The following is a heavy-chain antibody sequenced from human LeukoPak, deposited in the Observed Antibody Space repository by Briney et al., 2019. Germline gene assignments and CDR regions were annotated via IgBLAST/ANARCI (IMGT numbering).Heavy chain of an antibody. Sequence: AASVKVSCKASGYTFTSYGISWVRQAPGQGLEWMGRIIPILGIANYAQKFQGRVTITADKSTSTAYMELSSLRSEDTAVYYCARDRTTMVRGVIIGSYLFDPWGQGTLVTVSS. CDR2: IIPILGIA. D-gene: IGHD3-10*01. CDR1: GYTFTSYG. V-gene: IGHV1-69*04. CDR3: ARDRTTMVRGVIIGSYLFDP. J-gene: IGHJ5*02.